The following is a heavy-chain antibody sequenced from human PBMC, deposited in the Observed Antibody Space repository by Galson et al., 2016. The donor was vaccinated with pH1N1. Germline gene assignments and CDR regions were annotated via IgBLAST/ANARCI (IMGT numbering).Heavy chain of an antibody. Sequence: SLRLSCAASGFTFNNYAMSWVRQAPGKGLEWVATIGGSGGDTYSAESVKGRFTISRDDSRKTVYLQMSSLRAEDTAVYYCAESFYASPGYTLKGPFDVWGQGTMVTVSS. D-gene: IGHD2/OR15-2a*01. CDR1: GFTFNNYA. CDR3: AESFYASPGYTLKGPFDV. V-gene: IGHV3-23*01. CDR2: IGGSGGDT. J-gene: IGHJ3*01.